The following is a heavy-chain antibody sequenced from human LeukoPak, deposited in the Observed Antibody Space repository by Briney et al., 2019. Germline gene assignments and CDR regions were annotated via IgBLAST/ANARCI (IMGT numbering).Heavy chain of an antibody. CDR3: ATNAEHCSSTSCYTPSDVYYYYMDV. J-gene: IGHJ6*03. CDR2: IIPILGTA. V-gene: IGHV1-69*01. CDR1: GGTFSSYA. Sequence: EASVKVSCKASGGTFSSYAISWVRQAPGQGLEWMGGIIPILGTANYAQKFQGRVTITADESTSTAYMELSSLRSEDTAVYYCATNAEHCSSTSCYTPSDVYYYYMDVWGKGTTVTVSS. D-gene: IGHD2-2*02.